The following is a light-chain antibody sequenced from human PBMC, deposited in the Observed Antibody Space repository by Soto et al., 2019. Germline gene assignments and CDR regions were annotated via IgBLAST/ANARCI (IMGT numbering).Light chain of an antibody. CDR3: TSYTRSSTYV. V-gene: IGLV2-14*01. Sequence: QSALTQPASVSGSPGQSITISCPGTSSDIGGYNYVSWYQQDSGKAPKLIIYAVTDRPSGVSSRFSGSKSGNTAFLTISGLQAEDEADYYCTSYTRSSTYVFGTGTKVTVL. CDR1: SSDIGGYNY. CDR2: AVT. J-gene: IGLJ1*01.